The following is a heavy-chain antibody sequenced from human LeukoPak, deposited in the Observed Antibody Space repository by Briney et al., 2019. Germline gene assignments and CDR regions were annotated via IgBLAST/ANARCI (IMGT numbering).Heavy chain of an antibody. CDR3: AYNRNFALDN. CDR1: GASIDSHSW. D-gene: IGHD1-14*01. CDR2: IYHSGGA. V-gene: IGHV4-4*02. Sequence: SGTLSLTCAVSGASIDSHSWWSWVRQPPGKGLEWIGEIYHSGGANYKPSLKSRVTMSVDTSKNHFSLKLTSATAADTAVYYCAYNRNFALDNWGQGTLVTVSS. J-gene: IGHJ4*02.